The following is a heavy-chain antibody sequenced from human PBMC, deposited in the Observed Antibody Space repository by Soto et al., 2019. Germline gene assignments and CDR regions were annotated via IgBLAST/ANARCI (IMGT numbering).Heavy chain of an antibody. Sequence: SETLSLTCTVSGGSISSSSYYWGWIRQPPGKGLEWIGSIFYTGGTYYNPSLRSRVTMSVDTSKNQFSLKLISVTAADTSLYFCARRPSAWLEAFDIWGQGTMVTVSS. J-gene: IGHJ3*02. D-gene: IGHD6-19*01. V-gene: IGHV4-39*01. CDR2: IFYTGGT. CDR3: ARRPSAWLEAFDI. CDR1: GGSISSSSYY.